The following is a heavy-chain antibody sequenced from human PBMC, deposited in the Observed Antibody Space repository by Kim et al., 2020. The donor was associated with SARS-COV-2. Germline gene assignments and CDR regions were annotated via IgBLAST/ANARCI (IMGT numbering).Heavy chain of an antibody. CDR3: AKDRWSYGGGPPDY. Sequence: ADSVKGRFTISRDNSKNTLYLQMNSLRAEDTAVYYCAKDRWSYGGGPPDYWGQGTLVTVSS. J-gene: IGHJ4*02. V-gene: IGHV3-23*01. D-gene: IGHD2-15*01.